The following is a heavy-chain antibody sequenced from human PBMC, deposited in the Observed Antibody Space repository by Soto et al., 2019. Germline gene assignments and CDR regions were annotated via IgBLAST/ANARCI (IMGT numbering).Heavy chain of an antibody. CDR3: ATSTVTLSYFDY. CDR2: ISGSGGST. V-gene: IGHV3-23*01. CDR1: GFTFSSYA. J-gene: IGHJ4*02. Sequence: EVQLLESGGGLVQPGGSLRLSCAASGFTFSSYAMSWVRQAPGTGLEWVSAISGSGGSTYYADSVKGRFTISRDNSKNTLYLQMNSLRAEDTAVYYCATSTVTLSYFDYWGQGTLVTVSS. D-gene: IGHD4-17*01.